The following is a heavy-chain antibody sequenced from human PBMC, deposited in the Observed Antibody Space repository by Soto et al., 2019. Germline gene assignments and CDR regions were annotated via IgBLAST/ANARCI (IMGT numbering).Heavy chain of an antibody. V-gene: IGHV3-48*02. D-gene: IGHD3-16*01. CDR1: GFTFTSYS. CDR2: ITSKSTTI. CDR3: AREMGACSDSSCYPGPYDS. J-gene: IGHJ5*02. Sequence: PGGSLRLSCAASGFTFTSYSMNWVRQAPGQGLEWVSYITSKSTTIKHADSVKGRFTVSRDNAKNSLYLQLNSLRDEDTAVYYCAREMGACSDSSCYPGPYDSWGQGTLVTVSS.